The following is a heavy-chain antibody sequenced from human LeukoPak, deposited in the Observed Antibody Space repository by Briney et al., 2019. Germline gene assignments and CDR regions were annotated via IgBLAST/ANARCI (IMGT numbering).Heavy chain of an antibody. J-gene: IGHJ4*02. CDR2: INQDESEE. V-gene: IGHV3-7*01. CDR3: ARDWTVGELRGTFNY. Sequence: PGGSLRLSCAASGFTFSSYWMSWVRQAPGKGLEWVANINQDESEEYYVDSVKGRFTISRDNAKNSLYLQMNSLRAEDTAVYYCARDWTVGELRGTFNYWGQGTLVTVSS. CDR1: GFTFSSYW. D-gene: IGHD3-16*01.